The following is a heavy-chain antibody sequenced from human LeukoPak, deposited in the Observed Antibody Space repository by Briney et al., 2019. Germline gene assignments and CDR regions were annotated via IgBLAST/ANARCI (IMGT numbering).Heavy chain of an antibody. CDR3: AREGTTESHFDY. V-gene: IGHV3-11*01. D-gene: IGHD4-17*01. J-gene: IGHJ4*02. Sequence: GGSLRLSCAASGFTFSDYYMSWIRQAPGKGLEWISYISATDSPRFYADSVKGRFTISRDNAKNSLYLQMNSLRAEDTAVYYCAREGTTESHFDYWGQGTLVTVSS. CDR2: ISATDSPR. CDR1: GFTFSDYY.